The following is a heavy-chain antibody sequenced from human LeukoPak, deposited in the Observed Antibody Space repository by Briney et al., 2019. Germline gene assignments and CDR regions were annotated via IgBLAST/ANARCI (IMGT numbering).Heavy chain of an antibody. Sequence: PSETLSLTCAVYGESFSVYYWSWIPHPPGKGLEWGGEINHSGSTNYNPSLKSRVTISVDTSKNQFSLKLSSVTAADTAVYYCASSSWTAAGLDYWGQGTLVTVSS. V-gene: IGHV4-34*01. D-gene: IGHD6-13*01. J-gene: IGHJ4*02. CDR1: GESFSVYY. CDR2: INHSGST. CDR3: ASSSWTAAGLDY.